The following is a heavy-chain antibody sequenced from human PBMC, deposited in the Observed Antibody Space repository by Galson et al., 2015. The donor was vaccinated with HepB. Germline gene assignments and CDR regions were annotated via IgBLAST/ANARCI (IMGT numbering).Heavy chain of an antibody. CDR2: INPNSGRT. J-gene: IGHJ5*01. CDR1: PYTFTKYY. D-gene: IGHD2-2*01. CDR3: ARAVVPAAPSDS. Sequence: SVKVSCKASPYTFTKYYIHWVRQAPGQGLQWVGWINPNSGRTNHAPSLQDRVTMSRDTSINTVYMDLSSLRSDDSAIYFCARAVVPAAPSDSWGQGTLVIVSS. V-gene: IGHV1-2*02.